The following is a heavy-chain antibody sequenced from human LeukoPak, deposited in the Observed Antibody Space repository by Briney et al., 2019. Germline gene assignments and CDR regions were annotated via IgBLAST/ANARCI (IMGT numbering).Heavy chain of an antibody. D-gene: IGHD3-9*01. V-gene: IGHV3-23*01. J-gene: IGHJ4*02. CDR3: AKDNEITYYDILTGLWYFDY. Sequence: PGGSLRLPCAASGFTVSSNYMSWVRQAPGKGLEWISAISGSGGSTYYADSVKGRFTISRDNSKNTLYLQMNSLRAEDTAVYYCAKDNEITYYDILTGLWYFDYWGQGTLVTVSS. CDR1: GFTVSSNY. CDR2: ISGSGGST.